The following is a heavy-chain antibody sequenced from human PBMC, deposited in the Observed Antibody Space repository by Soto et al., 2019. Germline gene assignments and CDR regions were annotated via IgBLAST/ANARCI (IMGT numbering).Heavy chain of an antibody. V-gene: IGHV3-7*01. J-gene: IGHJ4*02. CDR1: GSTFSPNG. CDR3: ATSRGGRAYFDY. Sequence: EVRLVESGGGLVRPGGSLRLSCAPPGSTFSPNGMTWARQAPGRGREWVTNINKEGNEKFYVDPVKGLFTISRDNAKNSLYLQMDSLRAEDTAVYYCATSRGGRAYFDYWGQGTLVTVSS. CDR2: INKEGNEK. D-gene: IGHD5-12*01.